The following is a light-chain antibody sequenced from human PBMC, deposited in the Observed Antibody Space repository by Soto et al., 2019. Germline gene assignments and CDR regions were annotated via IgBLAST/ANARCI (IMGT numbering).Light chain of an antibody. Sequence: EIVMTQSPDTLSVSPGERATLSCRASQSVSDRVVWYQQKSGQAPSLLIYAAYTRAAGVPARFSGSGSGTEFTLTIRSLQSEDFAVYFCQQYADWPKTFGQGTKVDIK. CDR1: QSVSDR. V-gene: IGKV3-15*01. J-gene: IGKJ1*01. CDR2: AAY. CDR3: QQYADWPKT.